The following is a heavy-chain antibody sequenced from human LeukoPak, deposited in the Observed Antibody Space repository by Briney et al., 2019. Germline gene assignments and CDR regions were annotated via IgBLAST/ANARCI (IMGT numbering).Heavy chain of an antibody. D-gene: IGHD6-13*01. CDR3: ARTMPAYSSSSFNY. V-gene: IGHV4-59*08. Sequence: SETLSLTCTVSGDSISSSYWSWIRQPPGKGLELIGYIYYSGSTNYNPSLKSRVTISVDTSKNQFSLKLRSVTAADTAVYYCARTMPAYSSSSFNYWGQGTLVTVSS. CDR1: GDSISSSY. J-gene: IGHJ4*02. CDR2: IYYSGST.